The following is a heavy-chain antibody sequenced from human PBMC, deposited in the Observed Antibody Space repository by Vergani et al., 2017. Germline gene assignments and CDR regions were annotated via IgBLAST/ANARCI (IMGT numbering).Heavy chain of an antibody. CDR1: DSSIMTNPY. J-gene: IGHJ6*02. D-gene: IGHD3-10*01. CDR2: IHHSGDT. Sequence: QVQLQESGPGLVKPSETLTLTCDVSDSSIMTNPYWGWFRQSPGKGLEWIVCIHHSGDTHYNSSLKSRVSISIVSSSKFSLNLTSVTAADTAIYYCARHRGSGGFFPSSYFYGMDVWGHGTTVTVSS. CDR3: ARHRGSGGFFPSSYFYGMDV. V-gene: IGHV4-38-2*01.